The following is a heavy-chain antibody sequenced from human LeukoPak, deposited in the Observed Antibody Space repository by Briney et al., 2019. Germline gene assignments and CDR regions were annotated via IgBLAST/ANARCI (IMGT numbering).Heavy chain of an antibody. CDR2: IKQDGSEK. V-gene: IGHV3-7*01. CDR3: ARDRGGVSPSPFDY. J-gene: IGHJ4*02. D-gene: IGHD3-10*01. Sequence: PGGSLRLSCAASGFTFSGYAMSWVRQAPGKGLEWVANIKQDGSEKYYVDSVKGRFTISRDNAKNSLYLQMNSLRAEDTAVYYCARDRGGVSPSPFDYWGQGTLVTVSS. CDR1: GFTFSGYA.